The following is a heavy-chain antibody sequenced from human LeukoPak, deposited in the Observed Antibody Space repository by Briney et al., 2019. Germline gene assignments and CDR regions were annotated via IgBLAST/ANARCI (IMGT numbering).Heavy chain of an antibody. CDR1: GYTFTGYY. Sequence: ASVKVSCKASGYTFTGYYMHWVRQAPGQGLEWMGWINPNSGGTNYAQKFQGRVTMTRDTSISTAYMELSRLRADDTAVYYCASSLGMIVVVNDAFDIWGQGTMVTVSS. J-gene: IGHJ3*02. CDR2: INPNSGGT. V-gene: IGHV1-2*02. D-gene: IGHD3-22*01. CDR3: ASSLGMIVVVNDAFDI.